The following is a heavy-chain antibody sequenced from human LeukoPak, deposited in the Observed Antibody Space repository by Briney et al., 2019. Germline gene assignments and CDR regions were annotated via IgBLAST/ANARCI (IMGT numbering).Heavy chain of an antibody. CDR3: SSSLWFGESLKAFDL. CDR2: IRSKANSYAT. J-gene: IGHJ2*01. D-gene: IGHD3-10*01. V-gene: IGHV3-73*01. Sequence: PGGSLRLSCAASGFTFSGSAMHWVRQASGKGLEWVGRIRSKANSYATAYAASVKGRFTVSRDDSENTAYLQMNSLKTEDTAVYYCSSSLWFGESLKAFDLWGRGTLVTVSS. CDR1: GFTFSGSA.